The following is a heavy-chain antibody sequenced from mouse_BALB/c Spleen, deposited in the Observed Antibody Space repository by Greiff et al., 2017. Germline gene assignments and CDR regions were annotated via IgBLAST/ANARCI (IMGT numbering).Heavy chain of an antibody. D-gene: IGHD2-10*02. Sequence: EVQRVESGGGLVQPGGSLRLSCATSGFTFSDFYMAWVRQPPGKRLEWIAASRNKANDYTTEYSASVKGRFIVSRDTSQSILYLQMNALRAEDTAIYYCARWEYGYAMDYWGQGTSVTVSS. V-gene: IGHV7-1*02. J-gene: IGHJ4*01. CDR2: SRNKANDYTT. CDR1: GFTFSDFY. CDR3: ARWEYGYAMDY.